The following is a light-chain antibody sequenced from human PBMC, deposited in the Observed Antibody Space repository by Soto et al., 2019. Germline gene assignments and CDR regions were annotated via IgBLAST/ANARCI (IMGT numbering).Light chain of an antibody. CDR3: LHHNGYPPV. Sequence: DIQMTQSPSSLSASVGDTVTITCRASQHITNDCAWYQQKAGRAPKCLILLASRLQTGVPSRFSGSGSGTEFTLTISILQPEDFATYYCLHHNGYPPVFGQGTKVEI. V-gene: IGKV1-17*01. CDR2: LAS. J-gene: IGKJ2*01. CDR1: QHITND.